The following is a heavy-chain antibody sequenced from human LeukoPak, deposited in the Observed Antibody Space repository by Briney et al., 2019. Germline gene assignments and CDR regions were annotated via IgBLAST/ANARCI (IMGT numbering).Heavy chain of an antibody. CDR3: ASGMSIAGLKFDY. CDR1: GDSISSSNW. D-gene: IGHD6-6*01. J-gene: IGHJ4*02. V-gene: IGHV4-4*02. CDR2: IYHSGNT. Sequence: PSETLSLTCAVSGDSISSSNWWSWVRQPPGKGLEWIGEIYHSGNTNYNPSLKSRVTMSVDKSKNQFSLKLSSVTAADTAVYYCASGMSIAGLKFDYWGQGTLVTVSS.